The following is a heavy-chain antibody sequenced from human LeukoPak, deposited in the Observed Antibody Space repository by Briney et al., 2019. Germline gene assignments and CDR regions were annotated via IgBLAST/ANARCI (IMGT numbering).Heavy chain of an antibody. CDR2: MNPNSGNT. J-gene: IGHJ3*02. D-gene: IGHD3-10*01. V-gene: IGHV1-8*01. Sequence: ASVKVSCKASGYTFTSYDINWVRQATGQGLEWMGWMNPNSGNTGYAQKFQGRVTMTRNTSISTAYMELSSLRSEDTAVYYCARKSLWFGEFRGWWDNDAFDIWGQGTMVTVSS. CDR3: ARKSLWFGEFRGWWDNDAFDI. CDR1: GYTFTSYD.